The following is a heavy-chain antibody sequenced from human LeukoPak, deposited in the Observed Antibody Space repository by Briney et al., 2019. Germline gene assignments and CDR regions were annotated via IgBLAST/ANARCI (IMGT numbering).Heavy chain of an antibody. D-gene: IGHD3-22*01. CDR1: GYSFTSYW. CDR3: ATPGYYYDSSGYH. Sequence: GESLKISCKGSGYSFTSYWIGWVRQMPGKGLEWMGIIYPGDSDTTYSPSFQGQVTISADKSLSTAYLQWSSLKASDTAMYYCATPGYYYDSSGYHWGQGTLVTVSS. V-gene: IGHV5-51*01. J-gene: IGHJ5*02. CDR2: IYPGDSDT.